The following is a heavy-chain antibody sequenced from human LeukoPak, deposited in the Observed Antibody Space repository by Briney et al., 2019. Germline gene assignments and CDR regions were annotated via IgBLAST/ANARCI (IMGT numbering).Heavy chain of an antibody. CDR2: ISGSGGTT. V-gene: IGHV3-23*01. CDR1: GFTFSSSGFTFSSYA. CDR3: AKQRGLRKPGDFDY. J-gene: IGHJ4*02. Sequence: GGSLRLSCTASGFTFSSSGFTFSSYAMSWVRQAPGKGLEWVSGISGSGGTTYYADSVKGRFTISRDNSKNTLYLQMNSLRAEDTAIYYCAKQRGLRKPGDFDYWGQGTLVTVSS. D-gene: IGHD5-12*01.